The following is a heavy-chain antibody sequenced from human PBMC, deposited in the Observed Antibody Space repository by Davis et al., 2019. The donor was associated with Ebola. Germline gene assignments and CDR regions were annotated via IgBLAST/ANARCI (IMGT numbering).Heavy chain of an antibody. CDR1: GGTSSSYA. CDR3: AKDRDSSGWYVSDY. D-gene: IGHD6-19*01. CDR2: IIPILGIA. J-gene: IGHJ4*02. Sequence: SVKVSCKASGGTSSSYAISWVRQAPGQGLEWMGRIIPILGIANYEQKFQGRVTITADNSTSTAYMELSSLRSEDTAVYYCAKDRDSSGWYVSDYWGQGTLVTVSS. V-gene: IGHV1-69*04.